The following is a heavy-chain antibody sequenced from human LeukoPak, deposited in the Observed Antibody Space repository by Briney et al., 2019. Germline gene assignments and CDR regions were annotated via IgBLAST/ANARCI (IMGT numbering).Heavy chain of an antibody. J-gene: IGHJ3*02. Sequence: GGSLRLSCAASGFTFSSYSMNWVRQAPGKGLEWVSSISSSSSYIYYADSVKGRFTISRDNAKNSLYLQMNSLRAEDTAVYYCARGGSGRSHRDAFDIWGQGTMVTVSS. D-gene: IGHD3-10*01. CDR3: ARGGSGRSHRDAFDI. V-gene: IGHV3-21*01. CDR1: GFTFSSYS. CDR2: ISSSSSYI.